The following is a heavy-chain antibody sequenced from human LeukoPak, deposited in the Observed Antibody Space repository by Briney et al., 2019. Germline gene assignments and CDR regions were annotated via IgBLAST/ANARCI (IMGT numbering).Heavy chain of an antibody. J-gene: IGHJ4*02. Sequence: ASVKVSCKASGGTFSSYAISWVRQAPGQGLEWMGGIIPIFGTANYAQKFQGRVTITTDESTSTAYMELSSLRSEDTAVYYCARGESSSPNFDYWGQGTLVTVSS. CDR3: ARGESSSPNFDY. CDR2: IIPIFGTA. D-gene: IGHD6-6*01. CDR1: GGTFSSYA. V-gene: IGHV1-69*05.